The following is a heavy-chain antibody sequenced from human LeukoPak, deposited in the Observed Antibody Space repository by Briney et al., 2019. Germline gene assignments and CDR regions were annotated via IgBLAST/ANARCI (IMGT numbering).Heavy chain of an antibody. CDR2: ISYDGSNK. CDR1: GFTFSSYA. J-gene: IGHJ4*02. CDR3: ARDLKYMRQQLVPNNLDY. D-gene: IGHD6-13*01. Sequence: GGSLTLSCAASGFTFSSYAMHWVRQAPGKGLEWVAVISYDGSNKYYADSVKGRFTISRDNSKNTLYLQMNSLRAEDTAVYYCARDLKYMRQQLVPNNLDYWGQGTLVTVSS. V-gene: IGHV3-30*01.